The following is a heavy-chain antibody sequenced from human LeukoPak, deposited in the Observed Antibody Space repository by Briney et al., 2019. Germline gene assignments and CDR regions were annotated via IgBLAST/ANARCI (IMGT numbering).Heavy chain of an antibody. D-gene: IGHD6-25*01. V-gene: IGHV3-23*01. CDR3: AKFFDPSGGASGWTWTMDC. CDR2: ISGSGGTP. CDR1: GLTFSSYA. J-gene: IGHJ4*02. Sequence: PGRSLRLSCAASGLTFSSYAMTWVRQTPGKGLEWVAAISGSGGTPYYADFAKGRFSISRDNSENTLYLQMYSLRAEDTAVYHCAKFFDPSGGASGWTWTMDCWGQGTLVIVSS.